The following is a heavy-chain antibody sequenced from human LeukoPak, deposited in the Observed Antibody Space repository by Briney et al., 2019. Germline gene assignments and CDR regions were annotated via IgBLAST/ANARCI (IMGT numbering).Heavy chain of an antibody. Sequence: GGSLRLSCAASGFTLSSNGMHWGRQAPGKGRGWVAFIRYDGSNKYYADSVKGRFTISRDNSKNTLYLQMTSLRAEYTAVYYCAKDLSGSYYIFDSWGQGTLVTVSS. CDR3: AKDLSGSYYIFDS. D-gene: IGHD1-26*01. CDR1: GFTLSSNG. CDR2: IRYDGSNK. V-gene: IGHV3-30*02. J-gene: IGHJ4*02.